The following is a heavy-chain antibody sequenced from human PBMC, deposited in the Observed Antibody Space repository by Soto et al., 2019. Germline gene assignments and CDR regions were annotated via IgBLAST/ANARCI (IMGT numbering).Heavy chain of an antibody. Sequence: SVKVSCKASGGTFSSYAISWVRQAPGQGLESMGGIIPIFGTANYAQKFQGRVTITADKSTSTAYMALISLKSADTAVYYCARDVGMASRPYLYYWGQGSLVAASS. J-gene: IGHJ4*02. CDR3: ARDVGMASRPYLYY. CDR2: IIPIFGTA. D-gene: IGHD6-6*01. V-gene: IGHV1-69*06. CDR1: GGTFSSYA.